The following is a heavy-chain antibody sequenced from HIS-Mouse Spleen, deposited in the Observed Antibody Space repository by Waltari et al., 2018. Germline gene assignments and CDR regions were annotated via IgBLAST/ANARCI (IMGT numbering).Heavy chain of an antibody. CDR1: GSTFRRSA. CDR3: AQNYYGSGSYYY. Sequence: EVQLLESGGGLVQPGGSLRLSCVASGSTFRRSAFTLVSQAPGKGLEWVSAISGSGGSTYYADSVKGRFTISRDNSKNTLYLQMNSLRAEDTAVYYCAQNYYGSGSYYYWGQGTLVTVSS. D-gene: IGHD3-10*01. V-gene: IGHV3-23*01. J-gene: IGHJ4*02. CDR2: ISGSGGST.